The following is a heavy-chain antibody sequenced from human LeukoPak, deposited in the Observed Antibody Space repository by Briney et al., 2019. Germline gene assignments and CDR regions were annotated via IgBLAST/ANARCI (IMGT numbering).Heavy chain of an antibody. CDR2: IRYDGSNK. Sequence: GGSLRLSCAASGFTFSSYGMHWVRQAPGKGLEWAAFIRYDGSNKYYADSVKGRFTISRDNSKNTLYLQMNSLRAEDTAVYYCAKERECSSTSCYLPNWFDPSRQGTLVTVSS. J-gene: IGHJ5*02. CDR3: AKERECSSTSCYLPNWFDP. V-gene: IGHV3-30*02. D-gene: IGHD2-2*01. CDR1: GFTFSSYG.